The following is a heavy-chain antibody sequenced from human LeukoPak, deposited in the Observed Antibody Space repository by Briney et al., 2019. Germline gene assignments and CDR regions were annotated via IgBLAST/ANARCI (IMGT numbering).Heavy chain of an antibody. CDR2: IGTAGDT. D-gene: IGHD6-13*01. CDR3: ARRDGSSWYSLDY. Sequence: GGSLRLSCAASGFTFSSYDMHWVRHATGKGLEWVSAIGTAGDTYYPGSVKGRFTISRENAKNSLYLQMNCLRAGDTAVYYCARRDGSSWYSLDYWGQGTLVTVSS. J-gene: IGHJ4*02. CDR1: GFTFSSYD. V-gene: IGHV3-13*01.